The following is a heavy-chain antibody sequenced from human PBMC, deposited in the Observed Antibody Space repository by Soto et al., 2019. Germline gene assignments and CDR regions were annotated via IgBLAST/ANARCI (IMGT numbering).Heavy chain of an antibody. CDR2: ISAYNGNT. CDR3: ARASLDIVVVVAATLSWFDP. CDR1: VYSLTIYG. D-gene: IGHD2-15*01. J-gene: IGHJ5*02. Sequence: SVNVACQASVYSLTIYGISCLRQAPGQGLEWMGWISAYNGNTNYAQKLQGRVTMTTDTSTSTAYMELRSLRSDDTAVYYCARASLDIVVVVAATLSWFDPWGQGTLVTVSS. V-gene: IGHV1-18*01.